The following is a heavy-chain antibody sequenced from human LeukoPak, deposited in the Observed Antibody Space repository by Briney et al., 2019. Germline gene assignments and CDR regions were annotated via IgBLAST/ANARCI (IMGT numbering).Heavy chain of an antibody. V-gene: IGHV4-31*03. J-gene: IGHJ6*02. D-gene: IGHD3-10*01. CDR1: GGSISSGGYY. CDR3: ARSNYYGSGIEDGMDV. Sequence: SETLSLTCTVSGGSISSGGYYWSWIRQHPGQGLEWIVYIYYSGSTYYNPSLKSRVTISVDTSKNQFSLKLSSVTAADTAVYYCARSNYYGSGIEDGMDVWGQGTTVTVSS. CDR2: IYYSGST.